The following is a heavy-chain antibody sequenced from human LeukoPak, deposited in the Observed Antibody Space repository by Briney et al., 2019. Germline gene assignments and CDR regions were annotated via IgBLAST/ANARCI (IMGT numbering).Heavy chain of an antibody. CDR2: LYSGGTT. Sequence: PGGSLRLSCAASGFIVSSNYMTWVRQAPGKGLEWISVLYSGGTTYYADSVKGRFTVSRDNANNSLYLQMNSLRAEDTAVYYCARVAKSIAPPFDYWGQGTLVTVSS. CDR1: GFIVSSNY. J-gene: IGHJ4*02. V-gene: IGHV3-53*01. CDR3: ARVAKSIAPPFDY. D-gene: IGHD6-6*01.